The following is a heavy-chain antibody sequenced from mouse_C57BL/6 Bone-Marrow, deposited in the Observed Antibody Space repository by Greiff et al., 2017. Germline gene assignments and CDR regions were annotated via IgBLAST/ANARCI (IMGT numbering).Heavy chain of an antibody. D-gene: IGHD1-1*01. Sequence: EVQVVESGGDLVKPGGSLKLSCAASGFTFSSYGMSWVRQTPDKRLEWVATISSGGSYTYYPDSVKGRFTISRDNAKNTLYLQMSSLKSEDTAMYYCARQGYYGSSYYYWYFDVWGTGTTVTVSS. J-gene: IGHJ1*03. V-gene: IGHV5-6*01. CDR3: ARQGYYGSSYYYWYFDV. CDR2: ISSGGSYT. CDR1: GFTFSSYG.